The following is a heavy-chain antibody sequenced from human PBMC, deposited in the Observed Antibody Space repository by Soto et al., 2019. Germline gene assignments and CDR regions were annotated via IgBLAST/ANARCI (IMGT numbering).Heavy chain of an antibody. V-gene: IGHV1-69*01. Sequence: QVQLEQSGAEVKKPGSSVKVSCKASGGTFSSYAISWVRQAPGQGLEWMGGIIPIFGTPNYAQKFQGRVTITADESRSTAYMELSSLRSEDTAVYYCGRDGNVAATRVLYSYGMEVWGQGTTVTVSS. CDR3: GRDGNVAATRVLYSYGMEV. CDR2: IIPIFGTP. CDR1: GGTFSSYA. D-gene: IGHD2-15*01. J-gene: IGHJ6*02.